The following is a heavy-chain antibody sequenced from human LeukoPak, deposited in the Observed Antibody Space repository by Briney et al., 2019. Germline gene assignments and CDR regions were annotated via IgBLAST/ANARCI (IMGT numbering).Heavy chain of an antibody. CDR3: ARLSETPAFYPGGRYLYLAY. Sequence: ASVKVSCKASGYIFSSYDINWVRQATGQGLEWMGWMNPSTGNTGYAQKFQGRVTMTRDTSTSTAYMELSSLKSEDTAVYYCARLSETPAFYPGGRYLYLAYWGQGAQVTVSS. J-gene: IGHJ4*02. CDR2: MNPSTGNT. CDR1: GYIFSSYD. D-gene: IGHD2-8*02. V-gene: IGHV1-8*01.